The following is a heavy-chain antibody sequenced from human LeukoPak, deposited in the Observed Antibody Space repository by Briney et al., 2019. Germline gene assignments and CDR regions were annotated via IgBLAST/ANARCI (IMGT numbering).Heavy chain of an antibody. CDR3: ARVKAARPSDAFDI. Sequence: SETLSLTCTVSGYSISSGYYWGWIRQPPGKGLEWIGSIYHSGSTYYNPSLKSRVTISVDTSKNQFSLKLSSVTAADTAVYYCARVKAARPSDAFDIWGQGTMVTVSS. V-gene: IGHV4-38-2*02. D-gene: IGHD6-6*01. CDR2: IYHSGST. CDR1: GYSISSGYY. J-gene: IGHJ3*02.